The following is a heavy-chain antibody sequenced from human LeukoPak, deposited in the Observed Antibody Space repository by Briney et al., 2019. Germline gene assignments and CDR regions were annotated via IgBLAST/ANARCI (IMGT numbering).Heavy chain of an antibody. CDR1: GYTITNNY. CDR3: ARGRGVDTAMVSLHY. CDR2: ISAYNGNT. Sequence: ASVKVSCKASGYTITNNYMHWVRQAPGQGLEWMGWISAYNGNTNYAQKLQGRVTMTTDTSTSTAYMELRSLRSDDTAVYYCARGRGVDTAMVSLHYWGQGTLVTVSS. J-gene: IGHJ4*02. V-gene: IGHV1-18*04. D-gene: IGHD5-18*01.